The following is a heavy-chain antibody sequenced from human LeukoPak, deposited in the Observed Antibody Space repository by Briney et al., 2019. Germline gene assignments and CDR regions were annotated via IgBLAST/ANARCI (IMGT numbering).Heavy chain of an antibody. Sequence: SETLSLTCSVSGASISSHYWSWIRQPPGKGLEWIGYIHYSGSTNYNPSLKSQGTLSIDTSKNQFSLKLASVTAADTAVYYCARSYSENYPNWFDPWGQGTLVTVSS. CDR3: ARSYSENYPNWFDP. CDR2: IHYSGST. J-gene: IGHJ5*02. V-gene: IGHV4-59*11. CDR1: GASISSHY. D-gene: IGHD1-7*01.